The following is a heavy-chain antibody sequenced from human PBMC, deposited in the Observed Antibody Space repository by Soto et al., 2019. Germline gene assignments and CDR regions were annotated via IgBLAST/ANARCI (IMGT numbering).Heavy chain of an antibody. CDR2: IYYSGST. CDR3: ARGDLHSDFWSGYYTFTNDYYYGMDV. V-gene: IGHV4-59*01. D-gene: IGHD3-3*01. Sequence: QVQLQESGPGLVKPSETLSLTCTVSGGSISSYYWSWIRQPPGKGLEWIGYIYYSGSTNYNPSLKSRVTIPVDTSKTQCSLKLSSVTAADTAVYSCARGDLHSDFWSGYYTFTNDYYYGMDVWGQGTTVTVSS. J-gene: IGHJ6*02. CDR1: GGSISSYY.